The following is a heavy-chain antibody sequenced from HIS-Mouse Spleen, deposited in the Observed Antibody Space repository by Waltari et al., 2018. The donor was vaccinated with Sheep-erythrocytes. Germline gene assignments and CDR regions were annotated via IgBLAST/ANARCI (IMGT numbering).Heavy chain of an antibody. CDR3: ARRTYYDFWSGYYTDAFDI. V-gene: IGHV5-51*03. J-gene: IGHJ3*02. Sequence: EVQLVQSGAEVKKPGESLKISCKGSGYSFTSYWIGWVRQMPGKGLEWMGFIYPGDSDTRYSPTFQGQVTISADQSISTAYLQWSSLKASDTAMYYCARRTYYDFWSGYYTDAFDIWGQGTMVTVSS. CDR1: GYSFTSYW. D-gene: IGHD3-3*01. CDR2: IYPGDSDT.